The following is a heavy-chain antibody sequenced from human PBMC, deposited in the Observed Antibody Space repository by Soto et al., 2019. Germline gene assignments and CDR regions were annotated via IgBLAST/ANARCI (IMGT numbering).Heavy chain of an antibody. Sequence: PSETLSLTCTVSGGSVSSGSYYWSWIRQAPGKGLEWIGYIYYSGSTNYNPSLKSRVTISVDTSKNQFSLKLSSVTAADTAVYYCARGDSNAPGQFDYWGQGTLVTVYS. D-gene: IGHD2-21*02. J-gene: IGHJ4*02. CDR3: ARGDSNAPGQFDY. CDR2: IYYSGST. CDR1: GGSVSSGSYY. V-gene: IGHV4-61*01.